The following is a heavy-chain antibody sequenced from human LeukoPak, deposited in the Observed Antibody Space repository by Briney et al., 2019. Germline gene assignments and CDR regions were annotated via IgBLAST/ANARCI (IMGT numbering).Heavy chain of an antibody. J-gene: IGHJ4*02. V-gene: IGHV3-7*01. CDR3: VRDRGYSNFDY. CDR2: MKEDGSAI. D-gene: IGHD5-18*01. CDR1: GFTFSNYW. Sequence: GGSLRLSCATSGFTFSNYWMSWVRQAPGKGLEGVANMKEDGSAINYVASVKGRFTISRDNAQDSLYLQMNSLRAEDTAVYYCVRDRGYSNFDYRGQGTLVTVSS.